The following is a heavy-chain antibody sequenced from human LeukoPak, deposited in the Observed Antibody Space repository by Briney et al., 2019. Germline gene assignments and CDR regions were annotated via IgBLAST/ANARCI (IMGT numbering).Heavy chain of an antibody. D-gene: IGHD3-10*01. Sequence: ASVRFSGKASGYTFTGYYMHWVRQAPGQGLEWMGWINPNSGGTNYAQKFQGRVTMTRDTSISTAYMELSRLRSDDTAVYYCARDRRYYYGSGSTAYWFDPWGQGTLDTVSS. CDR3: ARDRRYYYGSGSTAYWFDP. J-gene: IGHJ5*02. CDR2: INPNSGGT. CDR1: GYTFTGYY. V-gene: IGHV1-2*02.